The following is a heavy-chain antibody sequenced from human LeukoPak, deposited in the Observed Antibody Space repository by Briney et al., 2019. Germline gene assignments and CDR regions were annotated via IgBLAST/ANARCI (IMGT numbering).Heavy chain of an antibody. V-gene: IGHV3-21*01. CDR3: ARDLIPLGSGYYVPWFDP. CDR1: GFTFSSYS. Sequence: GGSLRLSCAASGFTFSSYSMNWVRQAPGKGLEWVSSISSSSSYIYYADSVKGRFTISRDNAKNPLYLQMNSLRAEDTAVYYCARDLIPLGSGYYVPWFDPWGQGTLVTVSS. D-gene: IGHD3-3*01. CDR2: ISSSSSYI. J-gene: IGHJ5*02.